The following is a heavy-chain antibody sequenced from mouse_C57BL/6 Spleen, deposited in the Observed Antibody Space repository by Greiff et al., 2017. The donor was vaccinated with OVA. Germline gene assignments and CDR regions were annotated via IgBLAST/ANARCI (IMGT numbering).Heavy chain of an antibody. CDR2: INPDSSTI. J-gene: IGHJ2*01. Sequence: LSCAASGIDFSRYWMSWVRRAPGKGLEWIGAINPDSSTINYAPSLKDKFIISRDNAKNTRYLQMSKVRSEDTALYYCASYYEYPYDYWGQGTTLTVSS. CDR1: GIDFSRYW. D-gene: IGHD2-4*01. CDR3: ASYYEYPYDY. V-gene: IGHV4-1*01.